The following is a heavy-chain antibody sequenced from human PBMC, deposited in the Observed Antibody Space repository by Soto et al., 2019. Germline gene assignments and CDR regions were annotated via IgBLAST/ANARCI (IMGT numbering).Heavy chain of an antibody. V-gene: IGHV4-30-2*03. CDR1: GGSISSGGYS. Sequence: SGTLSLTCAVSGGSISSGGYSWSWIRQPPGKGLEWIGSIYYSGSTYYNPSLKSRVTISVDTSKNQFSLKLSSVTAADTAVYYCARTPGSSYYDILTGYGMDVWGQGTTVTVSS. CDR3: ARTPGSSYYDILTGYGMDV. D-gene: IGHD3-9*01. J-gene: IGHJ6*02. CDR2: IYYSGST.